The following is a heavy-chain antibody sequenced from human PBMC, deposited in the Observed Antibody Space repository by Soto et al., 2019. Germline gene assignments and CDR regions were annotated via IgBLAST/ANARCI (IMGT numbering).Heavy chain of an antibody. J-gene: IGHJ2*01. CDR3: ARFNWYFDL. Sequence: QVQLQESGPGLVKPSETLSLTCTVSGGSISSYYWSWIRQAPGKGLEWIGYIYYRGSTNYNPSLKSRVTISVDTSKNQFSLKLSSVTAADTAMYYCARFNWYFDLWGRGTLVTVSS. CDR2: IYYRGST. V-gene: IGHV4-59*01. CDR1: GGSISSYY.